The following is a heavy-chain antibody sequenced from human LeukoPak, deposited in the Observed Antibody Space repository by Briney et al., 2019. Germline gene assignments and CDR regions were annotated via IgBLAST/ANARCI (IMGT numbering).Heavy chain of an antibody. CDR3: ARESGIVGDYDY. CDR1: GGSFSGYY. CDR2: INHSGST. Sequence: PSETLSLTCAVYGGSFSGYYWSWIRQPPGKGLEWIGEINHSGSTNYNPPLKSRVTISVDTSKNQFSLKLSSVTAADTAVYYCARESGIVGDYDYWGQGTLVTVSS. J-gene: IGHJ4*02. V-gene: IGHV4-34*01. D-gene: IGHD1-26*01.